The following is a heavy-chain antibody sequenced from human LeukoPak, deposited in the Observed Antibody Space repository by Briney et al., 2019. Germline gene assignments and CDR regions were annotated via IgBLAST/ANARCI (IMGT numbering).Heavy chain of an antibody. CDR1: GFTFSSYS. CDR3: ARETYDSSGYYEARYFQH. J-gene: IGHJ1*01. D-gene: IGHD3-22*01. CDR2: ISSSSSYI. V-gene: IGHV3-21*01. Sequence: GGSLRLSCAASGFTFSSYSMNWVRQAPGKGLEWVSSISSSSSYIYYADSVKGRFTISRDNAKNSLYLQMNSLRAEDTAVYDCARETYDSSGYYEARYFQHWGQGTLVTVSS.